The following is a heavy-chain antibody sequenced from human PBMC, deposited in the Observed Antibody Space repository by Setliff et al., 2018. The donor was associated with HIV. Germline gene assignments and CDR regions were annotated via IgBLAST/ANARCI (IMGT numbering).Heavy chain of an antibody. CDR3: ARGVHCTSTTCYPSFYFDY. CDR2: IDYSGRT. J-gene: IGHJ4*02. D-gene: IGHD2-2*01. Sequence: LSLTCNVSGGSISSDGYYWGWVRQFPGKGLDWIGSIDYSGRTYYNMSLMSRVTTFVDTSKNQFSLQLTSVTAADTAVFYCARGVHCTSTTCYPSFYFDYWGQGIMVTVAS. V-gene: IGHV4-39*07. CDR1: GGSISSDGYY.